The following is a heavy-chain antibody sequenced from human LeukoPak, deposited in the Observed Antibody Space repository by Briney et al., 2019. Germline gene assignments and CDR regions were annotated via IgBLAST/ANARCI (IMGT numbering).Heavy chain of an antibody. V-gene: IGHV3-30-3*01. J-gene: IGHJ6*02. CDR3: ARRFYGSSWPYYYYGMDV. D-gene: IGHD6-13*01. CDR2: ISYDGSNK. CDR1: GFTFSSYA. Sequence: GGSLRLSCAASGFTFSSYAMHWARQAPGKGLEWVAVISYDGSNKYYADSVKGRFTISRDNSKNTLYLQMNSLRAEDTAVYYCARRFYGSSWPYYYYGMDVWGQGTTVTVSS.